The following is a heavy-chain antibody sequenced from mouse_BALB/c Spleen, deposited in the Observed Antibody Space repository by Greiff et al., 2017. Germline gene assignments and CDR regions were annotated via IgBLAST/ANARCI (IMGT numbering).Heavy chain of an antibody. D-gene: IGHD2-1*01. CDR2: IRNKANGYTT. Sequence: EVMLVESGGGLVQPGGSLRLSCATSGFTFTDYYMSWVRQPPGKALEWLGFIRNKANGYTTEYSASVKGRFTISRDNSQSILYLQMNTLRAEDSATYYCARGSSIYDGKGAMDYWGQGTSVTVSS. V-gene: IGHV7-3*02. CDR1: GFTFTDYY. CDR3: ARGSSIYDGKGAMDY. J-gene: IGHJ4*01.